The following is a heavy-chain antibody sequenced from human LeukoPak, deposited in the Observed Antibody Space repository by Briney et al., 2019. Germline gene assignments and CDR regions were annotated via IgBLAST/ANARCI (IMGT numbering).Heavy chain of an antibody. Sequence: GGSLRLSCAASGFTFSSYWMHWVRQAPGKGLVWVSRINSDGSSTSYADSVKGRFTISRDNAKNTLYLQMNSLRADDTAVYYCALCSLRYSSGRYVSDYWGQGTLVTVSS. CDR1: GFTFSSYW. J-gene: IGHJ4*02. CDR2: INSDGSST. D-gene: IGHD6-19*01. V-gene: IGHV3-74*01. CDR3: ALCSLRYSSGRYVSDY.